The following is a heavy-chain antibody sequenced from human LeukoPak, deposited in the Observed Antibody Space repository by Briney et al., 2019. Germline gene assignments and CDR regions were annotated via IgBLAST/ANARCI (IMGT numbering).Heavy chain of an antibody. V-gene: IGHV3-23*01. CDR1: GFTFSSYA. CDR2: TSSRSDST. Sequence: GGSLRLSCAASGFTFSSYAMSWVRQAPGKGLEWVSATSSRSDSTYYADSVKGRFTISRDNSKNTLYLQMNSLRAEDTAVYYCAKVYQTDDAFDIWGQGTMVTVSS. J-gene: IGHJ3*02. D-gene: IGHD2-2*01. CDR3: AKVYQTDDAFDI.